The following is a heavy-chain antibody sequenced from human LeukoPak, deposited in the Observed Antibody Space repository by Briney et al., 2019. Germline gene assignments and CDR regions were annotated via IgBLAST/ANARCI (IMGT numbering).Heavy chain of an antibody. J-gene: IGHJ5*02. Sequence: ASVKVSCKASGYTFTGYGISWVRQAPGQGLEWMGWISAYNGNTNYAQKFQGRVTVTTDTSTSTAYMELRSLRSDDTAVYYCARWRWELLWFDPWGQGTLVTVSS. CDR2: ISAYNGNT. CDR3: ARWRWELLWFDP. V-gene: IGHV1-18*01. D-gene: IGHD1-26*01. CDR1: GYTFTGYG.